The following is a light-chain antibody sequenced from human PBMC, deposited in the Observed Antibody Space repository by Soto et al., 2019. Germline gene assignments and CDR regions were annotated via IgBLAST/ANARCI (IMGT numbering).Light chain of an antibody. J-gene: IGKJ4*01. V-gene: IGKV1-27*01. CDR2: AAS. CDR1: QGIKNY. CDR3: QRYYNAPFT. Sequence: DIRVPQYPPSLSASVGARVPITCRASQGIKNYLAWYQQKPGEIPKLLIYAASTLESGIPPRFSGSGSGTDFTLTINNLQPEDVATYYCQRYYNAPFTFGGGTKVEIK.